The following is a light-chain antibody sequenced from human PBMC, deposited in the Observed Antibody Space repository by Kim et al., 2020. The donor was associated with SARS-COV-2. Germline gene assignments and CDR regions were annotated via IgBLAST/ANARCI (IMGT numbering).Light chain of an antibody. CDR1: ERDLCGSNY. J-gene: IGLJ2*01. CDR2: DVG. CDR3: SSLTADTTWL. V-gene: IGLV2-14*03. Sequence: GQSITISCSGTERDLCGSNYVSWYQQHPGEVPKLLIYDVGSRPSGVSNRFSGSKSGNTASLTISGLQAADEGDYYCSSLTADTTWLFGGGTQLTVL.